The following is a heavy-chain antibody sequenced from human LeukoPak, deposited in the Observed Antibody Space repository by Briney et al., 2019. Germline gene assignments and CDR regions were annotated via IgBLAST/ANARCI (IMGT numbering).Heavy chain of an antibody. CDR3: ARARYFYGSGSYWFNWFDP. CDR1: GGSISSYY. CDR2: IYYSGST. D-gene: IGHD3-10*01. Sequence: SETLSLTCTVSGGSISSYYWSWIRQPPGKGLEWIGYIYYSGSTNYNPSLKSRVTISVDTSKNQFSLKLSSVTAADTAVYHCARARYFYGSGSYWFNWFDPWGQGTLVTVSS. J-gene: IGHJ5*02. V-gene: IGHV4-59*08.